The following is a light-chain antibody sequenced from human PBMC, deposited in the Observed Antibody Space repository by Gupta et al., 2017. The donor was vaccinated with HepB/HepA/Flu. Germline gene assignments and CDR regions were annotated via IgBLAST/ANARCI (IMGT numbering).Light chain of an antibody. CDR1: QSVTKD. Sequence: IVMPHPPIILSASPGERDPVSCSASQSVTKDLAWYQQKDGQAPRLLIYGASVRAAGIPARFSGSGSGTEFTLTISSLQSEDFAVYYCQQYNKWPPLTFGGGTKVEIK. V-gene: IGKV3-15*01. CDR3: QQYNKWPPLT. CDR2: GAS. J-gene: IGKJ4*01.